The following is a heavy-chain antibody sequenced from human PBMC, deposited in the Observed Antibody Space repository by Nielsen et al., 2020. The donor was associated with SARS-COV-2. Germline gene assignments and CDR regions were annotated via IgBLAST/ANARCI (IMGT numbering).Heavy chain of an antibody. CDR1: GFTFSSYW. D-gene: IGHD6-6*01. J-gene: IGHJ4*02. CDR2: IKQDGSEK. V-gene: IGHV3-7*02. Sequence: GESLKISCAASGFTFSSYWMSWVRQAPGKGLEWVANIKQDGSEKYYVDSVKGRFTISRDNAKNSLYLQMNSLRAEDTALYYCAKGAGEYSSSSDYWGQGTLVTVSS. CDR3: AKGAGEYSSSSDY.